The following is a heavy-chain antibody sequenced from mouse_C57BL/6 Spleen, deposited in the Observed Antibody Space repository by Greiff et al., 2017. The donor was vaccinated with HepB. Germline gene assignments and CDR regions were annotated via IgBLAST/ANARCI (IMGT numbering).Heavy chain of an antibody. D-gene: IGHD2-3*01. J-gene: IGHJ4*01. V-gene: IGHV1-82*01. Sequence: VQLQQSGPELVKPGASVKISCKASGYAFGSSWMNWVKQRPGKGLEWIGRIYPGDGDTNYNGKFKGKATLTADKSSSTAYMQLSSLTSEDSAVYFCARSDDGYYHYAMDYWGQGTSVTVSS. CDR3: ARSDDGYYHYAMDY. CDR1: GYAFGSSW. CDR2: IYPGDGDT.